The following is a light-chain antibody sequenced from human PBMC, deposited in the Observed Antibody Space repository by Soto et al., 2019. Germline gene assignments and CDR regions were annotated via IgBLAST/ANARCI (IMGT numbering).Light chain of an antibody. Sequence: QSVLTQPPSASGTPGQRVTISCSGNSSNIGNKYVYWYQQLPGTAPKLLIYRNNQRPSGVPDRFSGSKSGTSASLAISGLRSEDEADYYCAAWDDSLSAGVFGGGTKVTVL. CDR3: AAWDDSLSAGV. CDR1: SSNIGNKY. J-gene: IGLJ3*02. V-gene: IGLV1-47*01. CDR2: RNN.